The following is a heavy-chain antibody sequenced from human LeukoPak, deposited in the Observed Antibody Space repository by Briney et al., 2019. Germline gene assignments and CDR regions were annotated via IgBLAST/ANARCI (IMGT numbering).Heavy chain of an antibody. D-gene: IGHD4-11*01. CDR1: GFTFSSYS. CDR3: AGSYSNYAYQGY. Sequence: GGSLRLSCAASGFTFSSYSMNWVRQAPGKGLEWVSSISSSSSYIYYADSVKGRFTISRDNAKNSLYLQMNSLRAEDTAVYYCAGSYSNYAYQGYWGQGTLVTVSS. J-gene: IGHJ4*02. V-gene: IGHV3-21*01. CDR2: ISSSSSYI.